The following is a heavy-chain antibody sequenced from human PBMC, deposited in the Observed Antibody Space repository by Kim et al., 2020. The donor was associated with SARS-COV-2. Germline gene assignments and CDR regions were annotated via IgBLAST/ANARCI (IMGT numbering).Heavy chain of an antibody. Sequence: GGSLRLSCAASGFTFSDYTMNWVRQAPGKGLEWVSSISSGGTYIYYADSLKGRFTISRDNAKNSLYLQMNSLTAEDTAVYYCARDRYGSPHAFDIWGQG. D-gene: IGHD3-10*01. J-gene: IGHJ3*02. CDR2: ISSGGTYI. CDR3: ARDRYGSPHAFDI. V-gene: IGHV3-21*01. CDR1: GFTFSDYT.